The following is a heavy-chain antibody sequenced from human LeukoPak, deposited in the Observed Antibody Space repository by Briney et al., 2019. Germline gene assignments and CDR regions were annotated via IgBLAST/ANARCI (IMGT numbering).Heavy chain of an antibody. J-gene: IGHJ4*02. D-gene: IGHD2-15*01. Sequence: GSLRLSCSVSGFTFSSYVMHWVRQAPGKGLEYVSGISGDGASTYYADSVKGRFTISRDNSKSTLYVQMTSLRSEDTAVYYCVFQVQGVVEWGQGTLVTVSS. CDR1: GFTFSSYV. V-gene: IGHV3-64*05. CDR2: ISGDGAST. CDR3: VFQVQGVVE.